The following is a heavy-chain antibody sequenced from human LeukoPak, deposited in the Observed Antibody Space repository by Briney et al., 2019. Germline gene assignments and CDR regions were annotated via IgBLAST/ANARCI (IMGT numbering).Heavy chain of an antibody. CDR1: GYTFIGYY. CDR3: ALTWGYYAFDI. J-gene: IGHJ3*02. CDR2: INPNSGDT. V-gene: IGHV1-2*06. D-gene: IGHD7-27*01. Sequence: ASVKASCKASGYTFIGYYIHWVRQAPGQGLEWMGRINPNSGDTNYAQSFQGRVTMTRDTSISTAYMELSRLRSDDTAVYYCALTWGYYAFDIWGQGTMVTVSS.